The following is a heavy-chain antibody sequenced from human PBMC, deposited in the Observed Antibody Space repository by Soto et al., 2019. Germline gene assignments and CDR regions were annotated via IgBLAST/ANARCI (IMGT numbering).Heavy chain of an antibody. V-gene: IGHV4-39*01. Sequence: QLQLQESGPRLVKPSETLSLTCTVSGGSMTSGSYYWAWIRQPPGKGLEWIGSIYYIGTTYYNPSLKSPVTRSVDTSKNQFFLNLRSVTAADTAVYYCARPRRGGSRYFDYWGQGTLVTVSS. J-gene: IGHJ4*02. D-gene: IGHD2-15*01. CDR1: GGSMTSGSYY. CDR3: ARPRRGGSRYFDY. CDR2: IYYIGTT.